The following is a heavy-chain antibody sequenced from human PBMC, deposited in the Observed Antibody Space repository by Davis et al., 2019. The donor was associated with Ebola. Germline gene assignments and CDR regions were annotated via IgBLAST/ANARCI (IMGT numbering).Heavy chain of an antibody. CDR3: TRDARRVRIYGMDV. Sequence: GESLKISCAASGFTFSSYWMSWVRQASGKGLEWVGRIRSKANSYATAYAASVKGRFTISRDDSKNTAYLQMNSLKTEDTAVYYCTRDARRVRIYGMDVWGQGTTVTVSS. CDR1: GFTFSSYW. V-gene: IGHV3-73*01. J-gene: IGHJ6*02. CDR2: IRSKANSYAT. D-gene: IGHD2-15*01.